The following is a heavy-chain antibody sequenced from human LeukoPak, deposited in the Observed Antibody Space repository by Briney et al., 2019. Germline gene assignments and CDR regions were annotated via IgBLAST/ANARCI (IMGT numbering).Heavy chain of an antibody. CDR2: ITHSGST. V-gene: IGHV4-34*01. J-gene: IGHJ5*02. Sequence: PSETLSLTCAVYGWSFSNYSWSWIRQPPGKGLEWVGDITHSGSTKYNPSLKSRVSISVDTFQNQFSLKLSSVTAAGTGVYYCARDMVEPPFNWFDPWGGGILVTVSS. CDR1: GWSFSNYS. CDR3: ARDMVEPPFNWFDP. D-gene: IGHD4/OR15-4a*01.